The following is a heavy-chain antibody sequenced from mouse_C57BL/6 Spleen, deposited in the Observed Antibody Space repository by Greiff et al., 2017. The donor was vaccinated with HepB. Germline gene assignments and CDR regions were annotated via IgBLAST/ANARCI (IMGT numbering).Heavy chain of an antibody. Sequence: DVQLVESGGGLVKPGGSLKLSCAASGFTFSSYAMSWVRQTPEKRLEWVATISDGGSYTYYPDNVKGRFTISRDNAKNNLYLQMSHLKSEDTAMYYFARDRVFTTVVRVYYFDYWGQGTTLTVSS. CDR2: ISDGGSYT. V-gene: IGHV5-4*01. D-gene: IGHD1-1*01. J-gene: IGHJ2*01. CDR1: GFTFSSYA. CDR3: ARDRVFTTVVRVYYFDY.